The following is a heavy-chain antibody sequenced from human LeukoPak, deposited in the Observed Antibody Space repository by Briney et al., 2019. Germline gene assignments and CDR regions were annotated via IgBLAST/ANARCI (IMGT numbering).Heavy chain of an antibody. Sequence: SETLSLTCTVSGGSISSRSYYWGWVRQPPGKGLEWIGSMYYSGSTYYNPSLKSRVTISVDTSKNQFSLKLSSVTAADTAVYYCASSYYYDSSGTKSFDYWGQGTLVTVSS. CDR2: MYYSGST. D-gene: IGHD3-22*01. J-gene: IGHJ4*02. CDR3: ASSYYYDSSGTKSFDY. V-gene: IGHV4-39*07. CDR1: GGSISSRSYY.